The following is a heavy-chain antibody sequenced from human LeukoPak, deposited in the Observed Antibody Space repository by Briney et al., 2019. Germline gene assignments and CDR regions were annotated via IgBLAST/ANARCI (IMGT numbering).Heavy chain of an antibody. CDR3: AKGALGYYYYMDV. D-gene: IGHD3-16*01. V-gene: IGHV3-33*06. Sequence: GGSLRLSCAASGFTFSSYGMHWVRQAPGKGLEWVAAIWYDGSNKYYADSVKGRFTISRDNSKNTLYLQMNSLRAEDTAVYYCAKGALGYYYYMDVWGKGTTVTVSS. CDR1: GFTFSSYG. J-gene: IGHJ6*03. CDR2: IWYDGSNK.